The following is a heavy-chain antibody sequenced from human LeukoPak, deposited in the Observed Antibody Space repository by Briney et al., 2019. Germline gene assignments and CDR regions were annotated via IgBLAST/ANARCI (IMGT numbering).Heavy chain of an antibody. CDR2: IHTSGNT. CDR3: ARGLPTTVTTPLFDY. CDR1: GGSISSGNYC. Sequence: PSQTLSLTCTVSGGSISSGNYCWSWIRQPAGKGLEWIGHIHTSGNTNYNPSLKSRVTISVDTSKNQFSLKLSSVTAADTAVYYCARGLPTTVTTPLFDYWGQGTLVTVSS. V-gene: IGHV4-61*09. J-gene: IGHJ4*02. D-gene: IGHD4-11*01.